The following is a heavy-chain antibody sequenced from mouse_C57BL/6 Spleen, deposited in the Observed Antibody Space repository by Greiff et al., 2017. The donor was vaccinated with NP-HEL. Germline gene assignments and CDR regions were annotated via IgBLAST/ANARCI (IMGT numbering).Heavy chain of an antibody. V-gene: IGHV5-4*01. J-gene: IGHJ2*01. CDR2: ISDGGSYT. Sequence: EVHLVESGGGLVKPGGSLKLSCAASGFTFSSYAMSWVRQTPEKRLEWVATISDGGSYTYYPDNVKGRFTISRDNAKNNLYLQMSHLKSEDTAMYYCARDGEEPIDCWGQGTTLTVSS. CDR3: ARDGEEPIDC. CDR1: GFTFSSYA. D-gene: IGHD5-1*01.